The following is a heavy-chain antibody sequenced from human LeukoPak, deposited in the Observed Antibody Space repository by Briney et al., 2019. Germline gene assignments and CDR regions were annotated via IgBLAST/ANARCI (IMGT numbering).Heavy chain of an antibody. CDR2: IIPILGIA. V-gene: IGHV1-69*04. J-gene: IGHJ3*02. CDR3: ARGTIQPDDAFDI. Sequence: GASVKVSCKASGGTFSSYAISWVRQAPGQGLEWMGRIIPILGIANYAQKFQGRVTITADKSTSTAYMELSSLRSEDTAVYYCARGTIQPDDAFDIWGQGTMVTVSS. D-gene: IGHD1-1*01. CDR1: GGTFSSYA.